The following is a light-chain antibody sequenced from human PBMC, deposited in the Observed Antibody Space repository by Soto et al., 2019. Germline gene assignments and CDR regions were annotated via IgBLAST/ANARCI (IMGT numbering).Light chain of an antibody. Sequence: EIVMTQSPVTLSVSPGERATLSCRASQSVSNNLAWYQQKPGQAPRLFIFSASSRATGSPARFSGSGSGTDFTLTISRLQSEDFAIYFCQQYNNWPRTFGQGTKVEMK. J-gene: IGKJ1*01. CDR2: SAS. CDR3: QQYNNWPRT. CDR1: QSVSNN. V-gene: IGKV3D-15*01.